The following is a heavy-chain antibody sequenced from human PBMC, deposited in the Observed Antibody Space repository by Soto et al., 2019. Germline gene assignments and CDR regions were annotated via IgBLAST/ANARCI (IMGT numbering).Heavy chain of an antibody. CDR1: GGSISSYY. D-gene: IGHD3-10*01. Sequence: SETLSLTCTVSGGSISSYYWSWIRQPPGKGLEWIGYIYYSGSTNYNPSLKSRVTISVDTSKNQFSLKLSSVTAADTAVYYCARHDRGEQHNFDYWGQGTLVTVSS. J-gene: IGHJ4*02. CDR3: ARHDRGEQHNFDY. V-gene: IGHV4-59*08. CDR2: IYYSGST.